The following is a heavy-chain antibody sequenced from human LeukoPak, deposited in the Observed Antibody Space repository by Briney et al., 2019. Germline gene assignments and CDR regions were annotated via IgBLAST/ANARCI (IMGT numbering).Heavy chain of an antibody. V-gene: IGHV3-11*01. D-gene: IGHD2-21*02. Sequence: LSLTCAVYGGSFSGYYMSWIRQAPGKGLEWVSYISSSGSTIYYADSVKGRFTISRDNAKNSLYLQMNSLRAEDTAVYYCARDPQRYCGGDCYADYWGQGTLVTVSS. CDR2: ISSSGSTI. CDR1: GGSFSGYY. J-gene: IGHJ4*02. CDR3: ARDPQRYCGGDCYADY.